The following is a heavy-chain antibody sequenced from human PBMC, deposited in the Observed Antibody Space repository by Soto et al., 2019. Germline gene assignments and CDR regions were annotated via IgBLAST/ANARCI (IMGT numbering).Heavy chain of an antibody. J-gene: IGHJ4*02. D-gene: IGHD3-9*01. CDR1: GFTFSSYG. CDR3: AKDGWAAILTLELLDY. Sequence: GGSLRLSCAASGFTFSSYGMHWVRQAPGKGLEWVAVISYDGSNKYYADSVKGRFTISRDNSKNTLYLQMNSLRAEDTAVYYCAKDGWAAILTLELLDYCGQGTLV. CDR2: ISYDGSNK. V-gene: IGHV3-30*18.